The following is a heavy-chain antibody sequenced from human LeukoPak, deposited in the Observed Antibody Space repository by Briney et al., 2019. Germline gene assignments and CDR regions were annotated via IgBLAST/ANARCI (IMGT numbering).Heavy chain of an antibody. CDR2: TNPSGGST. CDR1: GYTFTSYY. Sequence: ASVKVSGKDSGYTFTSYYMNWVRQPPGQGLDWMGITNPSGGSTTYAQKFQGRVTVTRDTSTSTVYMELSSLTSEDTAVYYCARGDIVVVPAGGKFDPWGQGTLVTVSS. CDR3: ARGDIVVVPAGGKFDP. D-gene: IGHD2-2*01. V-gene: IGHV1-46*01. J-gene: IGHJ5*02.